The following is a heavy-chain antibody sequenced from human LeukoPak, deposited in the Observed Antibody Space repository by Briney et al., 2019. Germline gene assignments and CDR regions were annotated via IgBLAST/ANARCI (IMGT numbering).Heavy chain of an antibody. CDR3: ARDYSLNDFDY. V-gene: IGHV1-2*02. CDR2: INPYNGYT. J-gene: IGHJ4*02. D-gene: IGHD1-1*01. CDR1: GYMFTDHF. Sequence: DSVKVSCKSSGYMFTDHFIHWVRQAPGQGLEWVGEINPYNGYTKYAWRLQGRVTMTRDTSISTAFMEVSRLTSDDTAVYYCARDYSLNDFDYWGQGTLVTVAS.